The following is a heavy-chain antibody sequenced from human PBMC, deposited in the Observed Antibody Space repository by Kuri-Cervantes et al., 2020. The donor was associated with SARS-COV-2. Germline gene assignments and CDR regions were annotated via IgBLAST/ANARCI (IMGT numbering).Heavy chain of an antibody. CDR1: GYTFTGYY. V-gene: IGHV1-2*02. Sequence: ASVKVSCKASGYTFTGYYMHWVRQAPGQGLEWMGWINPNSGGTNYAQKFQGRVTMTRDASISTAYMELGRLRSDDTAVYYCARFRITMRGFDPWGQGTLVTVSS. D-gene: IGHD3-22*01. CDR2: INPNSGGT. J-gene: IGHJ5*02. CDR3: ARFRITMRGFDP.